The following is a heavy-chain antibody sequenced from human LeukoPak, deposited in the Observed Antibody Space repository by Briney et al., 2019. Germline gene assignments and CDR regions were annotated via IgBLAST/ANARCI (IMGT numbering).Heavy chain of an antibody. D-gene: IGHD3-22*01. CDR3: ARGPSSGYLLN. V-gene: IGHV1-8*03. J-gene: IGHJ4*02. Sequence: ASAKVSCKASGYTFTSYDINWVRQATGQGLEWMGWMNPNSSNTGYAQKFQGRVTITRNTSISTAYMELSSLRSEDTAVYYCARGPSSGYLLNWGQGTLVTVSS. CDR1: GYTFTSYD. CDR2: MNPNSSNT.